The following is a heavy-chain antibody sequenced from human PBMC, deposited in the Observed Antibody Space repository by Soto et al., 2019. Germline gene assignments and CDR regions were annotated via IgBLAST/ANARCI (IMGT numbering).Heavy chain of an antibody. V-gene: IGHV1-69*13. Sequence: ASVKVSCKASGGTFSSYAISWVRQAPGQGLEWMGGIIPIFGTANYAQKFQGRVTITADESTSTAYMELSSLRSEDTAVYYCASTPGRYYYGSGSYTHFDYWGQGTLVTVSS. D-gene: IGHD3-10*01. CDR3: ASTPGRYYYGSGSYTHFDY. CDR2: IIPIFGTA. J-gene: IGHJ4*02. CDR1: GGTFSSYA.